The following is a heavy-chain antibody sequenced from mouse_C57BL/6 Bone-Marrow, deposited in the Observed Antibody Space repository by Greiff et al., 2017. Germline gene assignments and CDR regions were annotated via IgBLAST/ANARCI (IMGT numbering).Heavy chain of an antibody. CDR3: ARERLRYYAMDY. D-gene: IGHD2-4*01. V-gene: IGHV1-43*01. Sequence: VQLQQSGPELVKPGASVKLSCKASGYTFTSYDINWVKQRPGQGLEWIGEINPSTGGTSYNQKFKGKATLTVDKSSSTAYMQLKSLTSEDSAVYYCARERLRYYAMDYWGQGTSVTVSS. CDR1: GYTFTSYD. J-gene: IGHJ4*01. CDR2: INPSTGGT.